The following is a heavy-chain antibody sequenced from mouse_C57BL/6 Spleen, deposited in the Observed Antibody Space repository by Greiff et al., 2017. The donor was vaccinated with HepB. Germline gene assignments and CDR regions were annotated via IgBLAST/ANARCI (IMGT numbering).Heavy chain of an antibody. Sequence: QVQLQQPGAELVKPGASVKMSCKASGYTFTSYWITWVKQRPGQGLEWIGDIYPGSGSTNYNEKFKSKATLTVDTSSSTAYMQLSSLTSEDSAVYYCARRGCKSLGLLAMDYWAQGTSVTVSS. CDR2: IYPGSGST. J-gene: IGHJ4*01. CDR1: GYTFTSYW. V-gene: IGHV1-55*01. CDR3: ARRGCKSLGLLAMDY. D-gene: IGHD1-1*01.